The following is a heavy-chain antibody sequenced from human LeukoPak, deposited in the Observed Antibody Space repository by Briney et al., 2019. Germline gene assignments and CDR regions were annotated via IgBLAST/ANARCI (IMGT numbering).Heavy chain of an antibody. V-gene: IGHV3-30*02. J-gene: IGHJ4*02. CDR3: AKGYSYGFDY. CDR1: GFTFSSYG. CDR2: IRYDGSEK. Sequence: GGSLRLSCAASGFTFSSYGIHWVRQAPGKGLEWVAFIRYDGSEKYYADSVKGRFTISRDNSKNTLYLQMNTLRAEDTAVYYCAKGYSYGFDYWGQGTLVTVTS. D-gene: IGHD5-18*01.